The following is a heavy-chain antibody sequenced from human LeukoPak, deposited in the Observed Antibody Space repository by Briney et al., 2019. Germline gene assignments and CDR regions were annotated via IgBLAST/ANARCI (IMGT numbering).Heavy chain of an antibody. Sequence: SETLSLTCTVSGGSISSYYWSWIRQPPGKGLEWIGYIYYSGSTNYNPSLKSRVTISVDTSKNQFSLKLSSVTAADTAVYYCATYAAAGRRPYYMDVWGKGTTVTVSS. D-gene: IGHD6-13*01. CDR2: IYYSGST. CDR3: ATYAAAGRRPYYMDV. CDR1: GGSISSYY. V-gene: IGHV4-59*01. J-gene: IGHJ6*03.